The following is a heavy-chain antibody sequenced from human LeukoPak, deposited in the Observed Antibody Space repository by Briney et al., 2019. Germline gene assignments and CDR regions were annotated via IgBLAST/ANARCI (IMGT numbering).Heavy chain of an antibody. D-gene: IGHD3-9*01. J-gene: IGHJ3*02. Sequence: GGSLRLSCAASGFTFSSYGMHWVRQAPGKGLEWVAVIWYDGSNKYYADSVKGRFTISRDNSKNTLFLQMNSLRAEDTAVYYCAKGYYEIHDAFDIWGQGTMVTVSS. CDR1: GFTFSSYG. CDR2: IWYDGSNK. CDR3: AKGYYEIHDAFDI. V-gene: IGHV3-30*02.